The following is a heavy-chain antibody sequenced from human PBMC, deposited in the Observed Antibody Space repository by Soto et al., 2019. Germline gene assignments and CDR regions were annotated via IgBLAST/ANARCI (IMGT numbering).Heavy chain of an antibody. J-gene: IGHJ4*02. CDR1: GFTFSSYA. CDR2: ISYDGSNK. D-gene: IGHD3-3*01. Sequence: GGSLRLSCAASGFTFSSYAMHWVRQAPGKGLEWVAVISYDGSNKYYADSVKGRFTISRDNSKNTLYLQMNSLRAEDTAVYYCARDGGVGLNDYWGQGTLVTVSS. V-gene: IGHV3-30-3*01. CDR3: ARDGGVGLNDY.